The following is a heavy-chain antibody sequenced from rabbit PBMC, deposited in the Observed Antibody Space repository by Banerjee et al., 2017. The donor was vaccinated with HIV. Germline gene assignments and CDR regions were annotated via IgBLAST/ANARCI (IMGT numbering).Heavy chain of an antibody. CDR1: GFDFSSNA. V-gene: IGHV1S47*01. CDR2: MDNGDGTT. CDR3: ARDRASDSNYIFSL. D-gene: IGHD8-1*01. Sequence: QQQLVESGGGLVKPGASLTLTCKASGFDFSSNAINWVRQAPGKGLEWIAYMDNGDGTTYYASWAKGRFTISKTSSTTVTLQMTSLTAADTATYFCARDRASDSNYIFSLWG. J-gene: IGHJ4*01.